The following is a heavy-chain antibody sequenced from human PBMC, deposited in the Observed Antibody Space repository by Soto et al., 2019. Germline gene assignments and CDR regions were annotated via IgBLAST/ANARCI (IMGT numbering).Heavy chain of an antibody. CDR1: GYTFTSYY. CDR2: INPSGGST. Sequence: ASVTVSFSASGYTFTSYYMHLVRQAHGQGLEWMGIINPSGGSTSYAQKFQGRVTMTRDTSTSTVYMELSSLRSEDTAVYYCARDTGPGSGSYYPAFFDYWGQGTLVTVSS. D-gene: IGHD3-10*01. CDR3: ARDTGPGSGSYYPAFFDY. V-gene: IGHV1-46*01. J-gene: IGHJ4*02.